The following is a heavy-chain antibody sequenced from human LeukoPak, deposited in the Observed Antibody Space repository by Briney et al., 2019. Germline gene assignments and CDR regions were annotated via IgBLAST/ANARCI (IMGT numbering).Heavy chain of an antibody. D-gene: IGHD5-18*01. J-gene: IGHJ6*03. Sequence: GESLRLSCAASGFTFDDYAMNWVRQVPGRGLEWVTGINWNGRITEYADSVKDRFTISRQNTKNSLYLYMNNLGGEDTALYFCARGSVQLWLRDTYYYMDVWGKGTTVTVSS. CDR3: ARGSVQLWLRDTYYYMDV. CDR2: INWNGRIT. V-gene: IGHV3-20*04. CDR1: GFTFDDYA.